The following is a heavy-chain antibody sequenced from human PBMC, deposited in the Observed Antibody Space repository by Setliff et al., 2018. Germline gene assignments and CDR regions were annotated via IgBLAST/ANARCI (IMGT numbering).Heavy chain of an antibody. D-gene: IGHD2-2*01. Sequence: PSETLSLTCTVSNFSLTSGFFWAWVRQPPGKSLEWIATVYHRGSTDYKPSLXXRATISVDTSKNQFSLKLTSMTAADTAVYFCAREGRSSTRGWYMDAWGKGTSVTVSS. CDR3: AREGRSSTRGWYMDA. V-gene: IGHV4-38-2*02. J-gene: IGHJ6*03. CDR1: NFSLTSGFF. CDR2: VYHRGST.